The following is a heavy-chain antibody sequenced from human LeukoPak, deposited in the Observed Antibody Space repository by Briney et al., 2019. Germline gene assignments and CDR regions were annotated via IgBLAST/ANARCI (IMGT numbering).Heavy chain of an antibody. D-gene: IGHD3-16*02. CDR3: ARAVYDYVWGSYRLGFDY. CDR2: VYYSGST. CDR1: GGSISSGDYY. V-gene: IGHV4-30-4*01. J-gene: IGHJ4*02. Sequence: PSQTLSLTCTVSGGSISSGDYYWSWIRQPPGKGLEWIGYVYYSGSTYYNPSLKSRVTISVDTSKNQFSLKLSSVTAADTAVYYCARAVYDYVWGSYRLGFDYWGQGTLVTVSS.